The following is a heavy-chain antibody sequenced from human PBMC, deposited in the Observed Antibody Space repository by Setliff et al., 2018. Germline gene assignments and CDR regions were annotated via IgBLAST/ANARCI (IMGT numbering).Heavy chain of an antibody. CDR3: SRLVRFCTKTACQRLSGGEF. Sequence: AASVKVSCKTSGYTFNDYGITWVRQVPGQGLEWMGWITSATGKTYSAEKFQDRVTLTTDTSTSTAYLELRSLGSDDTAVYYCSRLVRFCTKTACQRLSGGEFWGQVTLVTVSS. CDR1: GYTFNDYG. J-gene: IGHJ4*02. D-gene: IGHD3-3*01. V-gene: IGHV1-18*01. CDR2: ITSATGKT.